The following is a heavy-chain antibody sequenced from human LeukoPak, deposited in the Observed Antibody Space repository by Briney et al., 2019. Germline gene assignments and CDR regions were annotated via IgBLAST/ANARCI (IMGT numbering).Heavy chain of an antibody. CDR2: IKEDGSEK. D-gene: IGHD1-26*01. Sequence: GGSLRLSCAASGFTFSSYWMRWVRQAPGKGLEWVANIKEDGSEKHYVDSVKGRFTISRDNAKNSLYLQMNSLKVEDTAVYYCTTDLKESGSDTTTGFQYWGQGTLVTVSS. V-gene: IGHV3-7*03. J-gene: IGHJ4*02. CDR1: GFTFSSYW. CDR3: TTDLKESGSDTTTGFQY.